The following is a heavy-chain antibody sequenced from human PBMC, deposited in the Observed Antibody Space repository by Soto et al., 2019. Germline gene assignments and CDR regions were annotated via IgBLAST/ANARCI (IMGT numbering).Heavy chain of an antibody. J-gene: IGHJ5*02. D-gene: IGHD1-26*01. V-gene: IGHV1-2*06. CDR3: GRDGVGATPLGWFDP. CDR2: INPRSGDT. Sequence: ASVKVSCKASGYTFIGYYIHWVRQAPGQGLEWMGRINPRSGDTTYAQKFQGRVTMTRDTSISTAYMELSSLRSDDTAVYYCGRDGVGATPLGWFDPRGQGSLVTVSS. CDR1: GYTFIGYY.